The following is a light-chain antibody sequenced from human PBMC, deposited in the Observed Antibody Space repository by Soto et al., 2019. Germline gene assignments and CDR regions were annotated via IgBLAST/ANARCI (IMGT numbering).Light chain of an antibody. CDR3: QSYDSSLSGSVV. J-gene: IGLJ2*01. CDR1: RSNIGSTT. V-gene: IGLV1-40*01. Sequence: QSVLTQPPSASGTPGQRVTISCSGSRSNIGSTTANWYQQLPGTAPKLLIYGNSNRPSGVPDRFSGSKSGTSASLAITGLQAEDEADYYCQSYDSSLSGSVVFGGGTKLTVL. CDR2: GNS.